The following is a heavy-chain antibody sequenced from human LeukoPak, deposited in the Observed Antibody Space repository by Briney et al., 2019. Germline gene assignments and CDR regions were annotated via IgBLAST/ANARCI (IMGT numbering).Heavy chain of an antibody. CDR2: MNPNSGNT. CDR3: AGGGPSGGWSDY. J-gene: IGHJ4*02. Sequence: GASVTVSFTSSVYTFTIYDINWGRQAPGQGLEWMGWMNPNSGNTGYAQKFQGRVTITRNTSISTAYMELRSLRSEDTAVYYCAGGGPSGGWSDYWGQGTLVTVSS. V-gene: IGHV1-8*03. D-gene: IGHD6-19*01. CDR1: VYTFTIYD.